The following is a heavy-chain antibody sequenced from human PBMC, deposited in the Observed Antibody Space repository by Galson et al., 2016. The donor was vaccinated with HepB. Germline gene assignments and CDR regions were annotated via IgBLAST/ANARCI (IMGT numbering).Heavy chain of an antibody. D-gene: IGHD6-13*01. CDR1: GFTFNSFG. CDR3: AREPPIAAPGANDC. V-gene: IGHV3-33*01. J-gene: IGHJ4*02. CDR2: IWYDGSNK. Sequence: SLRLSCAASGFTFNSFGMHWVRQAPGKGLEWVAVIWYDGSNKYYGDSVKGRFTISRDNSKNTLYLQMNSLRAEDTAIYYCAREPPIAAPGANDCWGQGTQVTVSS.